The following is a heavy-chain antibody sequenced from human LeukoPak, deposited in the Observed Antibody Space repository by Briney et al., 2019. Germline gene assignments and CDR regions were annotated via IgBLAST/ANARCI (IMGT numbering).Heavy chain of an antibody. CDR3: AKGYYDSSGYYIYYFDY. Sequence: GGSLRLSCAASGFTFSSYGMHWVRQAPGKGLEWVAVIWYDGSNKYYADSVKGRFTISRDNSKNTLYLQMNSLRAEDTAVYYCAKGYYDSSGYYIYYFDYWGQGTLVTVSS. V-gene: IGHV3-30*02. CDR2: IWYDGSNK. D-gene: IGHD3-22*01. J-gene: IGHJ4*02. CDR1: GFTFSSYG.